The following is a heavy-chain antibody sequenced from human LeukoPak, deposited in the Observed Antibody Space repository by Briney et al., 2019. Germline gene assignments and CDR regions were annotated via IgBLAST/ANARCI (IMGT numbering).Heavy chain of an antibody. Sequence: PSQTLSLTCTVPAGSIRRYYWTWIRQPPGKGLQSLRYIYYSVSTNYNPSRKSRVTIPVDTSQTQFSLMLSSVTAADTAVYYCARGAVVVPGYYYYMDVWGKGTTVTVSS. J-gene: IGHJ6*03. CDR1: AGSIRRYY. V-gene: IGHV4-59*01. CDR3: ARGAVVVPGYYYYMDV. D-gene: IGHD2-2*01. CDR2: IYYSVST.